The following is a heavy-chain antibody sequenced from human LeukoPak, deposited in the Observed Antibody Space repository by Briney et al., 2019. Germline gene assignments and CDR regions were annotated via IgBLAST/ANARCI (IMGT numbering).Heavy chain of an antibody. CDR1: GFTFSSYA. CDR2: ISYDGSNK. J-gene: IGHJ4*02. CDR3: ARGPNYYDSSGYYYVPEDY. Sequence: GGSLRLSCAASGFTFSSYAMHWVRQAPGKGLEWVAVISYDGSNKYYADSVKGRFTISRDNSKNTLYLQMNSLRAEDTAVYYCARGPNYYDSSGYYYVPEDYWGQGTLVTVSS. V-gene: IGHV3-30-3*01. D-gene: IGHD3-22*01.